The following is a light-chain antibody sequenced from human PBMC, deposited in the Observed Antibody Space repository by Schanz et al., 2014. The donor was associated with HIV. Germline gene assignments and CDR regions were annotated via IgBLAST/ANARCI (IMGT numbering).Light chain of an antibody. V-gene: IGLV2-11*01. J-gene: IGLJ1*01. CDR2: DVT. CDR1: SSDVSGYNY. Sequence: QSVLTQPRSVSGSPGQSVTISCTGTSSDVSGYNYVSWYQQHPGKAPKLMIYDVTKRPSGVPDRFSGSKSGNTASLTISGLQADDEADYYCQSFDNGLWGVVFGTGTKLTVL. CDR3: QSFDNGLWGVV.